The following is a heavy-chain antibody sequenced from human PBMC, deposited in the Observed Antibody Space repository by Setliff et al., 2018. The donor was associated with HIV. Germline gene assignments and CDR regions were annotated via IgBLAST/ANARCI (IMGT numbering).Heavy chain of an antibody. CDR2: LNPNIGRT. CDR1: GGTFSSYA. CDR3: ARDLLRGFTYGWFDY. Sequence: ASVKVSCKASGGTFSSYAISWVRQVPGQGLEWLGWLNPNIGRTYYAQKFQDRVTMTRDTSITTAYMELSRVRSDDTAVYYCARDLLRGFTYGWFDYWGQGTLVTVSS. D-gene: IGHD5-18*01. V-gene: IGHV1-2*02. J-gene: IGHJ4*02.